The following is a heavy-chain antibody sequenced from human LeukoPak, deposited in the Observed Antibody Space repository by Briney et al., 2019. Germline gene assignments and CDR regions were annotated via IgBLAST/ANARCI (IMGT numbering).Heavy chain of an antibody. D-gene: IGHD1-1*01. Sequence: GGSLRLSCSAYGFTVSGNYMSWVRQAPGKGLEWVSVIYSDGRTFYADSVKGRFTISRDHSMNTLYLQMNSLRAEDTAVYYCTGCPTGPPYFDPWGQGTLVTVSS. CDR3: TGCPTGPPYFDP. CDR1: GFTVSGNY. V-gene: IGHV3-66*01. J-gene: IGHJ4*02. CDR2: IYSDGRT.